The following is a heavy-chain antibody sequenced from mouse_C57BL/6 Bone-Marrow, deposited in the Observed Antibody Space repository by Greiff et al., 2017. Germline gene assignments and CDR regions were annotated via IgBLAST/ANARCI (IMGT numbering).Heavy chain of an antibody. Sequence: QVHVKQSGAELVRPGASVTLSCKASGYTFTDYEMHWVKQTPVHGLEWIGAIDPETGGTAYNQKFKGKAILTADKSSSTAYMELRSLTSEDSAVDYCTRGLRRRGYYFDYWGQGTTLTVSS. CDR2: IDPETGGT. V-gene: IGHV1-15*01. J-gene: IGHJ2*01. CDR3: TRGLRRRGYYFDY. D-gene: IGHD2-4*01. CDR1: GYTFTDYE.